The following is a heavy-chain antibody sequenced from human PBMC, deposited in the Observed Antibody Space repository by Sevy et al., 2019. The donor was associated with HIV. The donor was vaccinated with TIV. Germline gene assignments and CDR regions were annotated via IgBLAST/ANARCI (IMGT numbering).Heavy chain of an antibody. CDR1: GFTFSSYA. CDR3: ARCERSGYDYAHQNHYYYGMDV. CDR2: ISYDGSKK. J-gene: IGHJ6*02. V-gene: IGHV3-30-3*01. Sequence: GGCLRLSCAASGFTFSSYAMHWVRQAPGKGLEWVAVISYDGSKKYYADSVKGRFTISRDNSKNTLNLQMNSLRPADTAVYYCARCERSGYDYAHQNHYYYGMDVWGQGTTVVVSS. D-gene: IGHD5-18*01.